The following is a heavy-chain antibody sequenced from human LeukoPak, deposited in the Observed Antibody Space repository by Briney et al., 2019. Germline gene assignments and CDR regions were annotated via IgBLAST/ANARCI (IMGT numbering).Heavy chain of an antibody. V-gene: IGHV3-33*01. CDR3: AREGPRGNSQFDY. Sequence: GRSLRLSCAASGFTFSNYGMHWVRQAPGKGLEWVALIWYDGSNKYYTDSVKGRLTISRDNSKDTLFLQMNSLRAEDTAVYYCAREGPRGNSQFDYWGQGTLVTVSS. CDR1: GFTFSNYG. D-gene: IGHD2/OR15-2a*01. CDR2: IWYDGSNK. J-gene: IGHJ4*02.